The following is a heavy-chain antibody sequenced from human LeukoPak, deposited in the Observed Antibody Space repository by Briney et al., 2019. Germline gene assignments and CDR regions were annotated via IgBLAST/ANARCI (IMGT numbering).Heavy chain of an antibody. CDR3: AKESGALGAPLYDY. CDR2: ISDNGSGR. CDR1: GFIFRNYA. D-gene: IGHD4/OR15-4a*01. Sequence: GGSLRLSCGASGFIFRNYAMSWVRQAPGEGLEWVSGISDNGSGRYYADSVKGRFTISRDNSKNMLYLQMNSLRAEDTAVYYCAKESGALGAPLYDYWGRGILVTASS. V-gene: IGHV3-23*01. J-gene: IGHJ4*02.